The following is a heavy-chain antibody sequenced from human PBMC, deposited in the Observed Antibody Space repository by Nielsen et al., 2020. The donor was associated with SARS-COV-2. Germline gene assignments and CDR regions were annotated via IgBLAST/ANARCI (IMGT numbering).Heavy chain of an antibody. J-gene: IGHJ6*03. CDR1: GFTFRDYT. V-gene: IGHV3-49*04. CDR2: ISSNAYGEPT. CDR3: TRVHYYYYCMDV. Sequence: GGSLRLSCTASGFTFRDYTMSWVRQAPGKGLEWEGYISSNAYGEPTEYAESVKGRFTISRDDSKGIDYLQMNSLKTEDTAVYYCTRVHYYYYCMDVWGEGTKVTVSS.